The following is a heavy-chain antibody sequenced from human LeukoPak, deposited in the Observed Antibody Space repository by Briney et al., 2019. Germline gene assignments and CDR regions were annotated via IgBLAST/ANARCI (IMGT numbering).Heavy chain of an antibody. CDR1: GASISDYY. J-gene: IGHJ4*02. CDR2: IYYSGSP. CDR3: ARHWAHSGGGSYYFDY. D-gene: IGHD1-26*01. V-gene: IGHV4-59*08. Sequence: SKTLSLTCTVSGASISDYYWSWIRQPPGKGLEWIGSIYYSGSPNYNPSLKSRITISIHTSKKHFSLKLTSVTAADTSVYYCARHWAHSGGGSYYFDYWGQGTLVTVSS.